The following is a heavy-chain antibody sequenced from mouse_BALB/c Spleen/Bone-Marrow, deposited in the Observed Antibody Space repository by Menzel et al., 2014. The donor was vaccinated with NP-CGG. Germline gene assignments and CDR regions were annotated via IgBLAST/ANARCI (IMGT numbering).Heavy chain of an antibody. J-gene: IGHJ4*01. Sequence: QVHVKQSGPGLVAPSQSLSITCTVSGFSLSRYSIHWVRQPPGEGLKWLGVIWGGGNTDYNSALKSRLSISKDNSKSQVFLKMNSLQTDDTAMYYCARFITTGTMDYWGQGTSVTVSS. V-gene: IGHV2-6-4*01. CDR2: IWGGGNT. CDR3: ARFITTGTMDY. CDR1: GFSLSRYS. D-gene: IGHD1-1*01.